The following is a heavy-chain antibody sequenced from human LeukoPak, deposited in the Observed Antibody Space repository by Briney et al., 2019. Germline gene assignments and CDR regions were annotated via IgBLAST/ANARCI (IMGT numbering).Heavy chain of an antibody. D-gene: IGHD3-22*01. CDR3: ASLIYYDSSGYYFKEYYLDY. CDR1: GGSISSYY. V-gene: IGHV4-4*07. J-gene: IGHJ4*02. CDR2: IYTSGST. Sequence: PSETLSLTCTVSGGSISSYYWSWIRQPAGKGLEWIGRIYTSGSTNYNPSLKSRVTMSVDTSKNQFSLKLSSVTAADTAAYYCASLIYYDSSGYYFKEYYLDYWGQGTLVTVSS.